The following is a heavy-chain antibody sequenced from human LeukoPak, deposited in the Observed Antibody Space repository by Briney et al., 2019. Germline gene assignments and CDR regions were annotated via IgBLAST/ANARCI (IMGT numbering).Heavy chain of an antibody. V-gene: IGHV3-21*01. CDR1: GFTFSSYG. J-gene: IGHJ4*02. CDR3: SMITFGGADY. D-gene: IGHD3-16*01. CDR2: ISSSSSYI. Sequence: KAGGSLRLSCAASGFTFSSYGMSWVRQAPGKGLEWVSSISSSSSYIYYADSVKGRFTISRDNAKNSLYLQMNSLRAEDTAVYYCSMITFGGADYWGQGTLVTVSS.